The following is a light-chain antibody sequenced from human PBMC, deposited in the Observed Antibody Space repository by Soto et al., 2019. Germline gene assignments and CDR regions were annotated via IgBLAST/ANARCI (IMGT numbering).Light chain of an antibody. CDR1: ESINSW. Sequence: DIQMTQSPSTLSASVGDRVTITCRASESINSWLAWYQQKPGKVPKLLIYKASNLENGVPSRFSGSGSGTEFTLTITNLQPDDFATYYCQQYQSYSQFGQGTKVEIK. V-gene: IGKV1-5*03. CDR2: KAS. J-gene: IGKJ1*01. CDR3: QQYQSYSQ.